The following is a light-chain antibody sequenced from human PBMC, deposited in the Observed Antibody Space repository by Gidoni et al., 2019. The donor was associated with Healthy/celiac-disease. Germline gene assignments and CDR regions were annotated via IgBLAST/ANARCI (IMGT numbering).Light chain of an antibody. CDR1: QSISSY. CDR3: QQTYSSLWT. V-gene: IGKV1-39*01. J-gene: IGKJ1*01. CDR2: AAS. Sequence: DIQITQSPSSLSASEGDRVTITCRASQSISSYLNLYQQKPGKAPKLLIYAASSLQSGVPSRFSGSGSGTDFTLTISSLQPEDFATYYCQQTYSSLWTFGQGTKVEIK.